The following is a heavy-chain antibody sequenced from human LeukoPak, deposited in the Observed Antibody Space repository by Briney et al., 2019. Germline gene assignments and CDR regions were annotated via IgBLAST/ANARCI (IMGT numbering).Heavy chain of an antibody. CDR3: ATGGALGELAILT. J-gene: IGHJ1*01. Sequence: SESLSLNCNVYGVFMSGFFWNWLRQPAGKGLEWIGRTHASGKSNYNPSFKTRVTMSVDTSKSQISLRLNSMTAADTAVYYCATGGALGELAILTWGQGTLVSVSS. CDR2: THASGKS. D-gene: IGHD3-16*01. CDR1: GVFMSGFF. V-gene: IGHV4-4*07.